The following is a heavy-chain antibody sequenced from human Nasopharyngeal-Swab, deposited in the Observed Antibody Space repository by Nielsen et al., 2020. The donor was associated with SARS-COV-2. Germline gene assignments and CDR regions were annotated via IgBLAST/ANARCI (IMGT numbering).Heavy chain of an antibody. CDR2: ISSSGSTI. CDR3: ARPPVLRYFDWLLEDAFDI. D-gene: IGHD3-9*01. Sequence: GESLKISCAASGFTFSDYYMSWIRQAPGKGLEWVSYISSSGSTIYYADSVKGRFTISRDNAKNSLYLQMNSLRAEDTAVYYCARPPVLRYFDWLLEDAFDIWGQGTVVTVSS. CDR1: GFTFSDYY. J-gene: IGHJ3*02. V-gene: IGHV3-11*01.